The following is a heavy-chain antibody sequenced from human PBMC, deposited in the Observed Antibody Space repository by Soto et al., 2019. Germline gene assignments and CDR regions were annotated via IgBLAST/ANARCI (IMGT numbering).Heavy chain of an antibody. J-gene: IGHJ4*02. Sequence: QVQLVQSGAEEKKPGASVKVSCKAFGYTFTNYVIHWVRQAPGQGLEWMGWTIPGTTNTKYSQQFQGRVTISSDTSANTACLELSSLRSEDTAVYYCARDSVAAAGSYCDYWGQGTLVTVSS. D-gene: IGHD6-13*01. CDR1: GYTFTNYV. CDR3: ARDSVAAAGSYCDY. V-gene: IGHV1-3*05. CDR2: TIPGTTNT.